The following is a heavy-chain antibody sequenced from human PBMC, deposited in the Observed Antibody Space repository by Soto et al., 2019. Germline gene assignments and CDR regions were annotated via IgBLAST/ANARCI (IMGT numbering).Heavy chain of an antibody. CDR1: GFTFSTYA. Sequence: EVQLLESGGGLVQPGGSLRLSCAASGFTFSTYAMTWVRQAPGNGLEWVSAISGSGGSIHYADSVKGRFTISRDNSKNTLYLQMNSLREGDTAVYHCVKGYWKGDVWGEGTTFTVSS. CDR3: VKGYWKGDV. CDR2: ISGSGGSI. J-gene: IGHJ6*04. D-gene: IGHD1-1*01. V-gene: IGHV3-23*01.